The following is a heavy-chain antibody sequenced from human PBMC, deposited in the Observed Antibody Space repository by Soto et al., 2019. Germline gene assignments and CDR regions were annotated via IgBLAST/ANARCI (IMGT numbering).Heavy chain of an antibody. D-gene: IGHD6-6*01. Sequence: GGSLRLSCAASGFTFSSYAMSWVRQAPGKGLEWVSAISGSGGSTYYADSVKGRFTISRDNSKNTLYLQMNSLRAEDTAVYYCAKDSSYSSSSDYGDYWGQGTLVTVSS. J-gene: IGHJ4*02. CDR1: GFTFSSYA. V-gene: IGHV3-23*01. CDR3: AKDSSYSSSSDYGDY. CDR2: ISGSGGST.